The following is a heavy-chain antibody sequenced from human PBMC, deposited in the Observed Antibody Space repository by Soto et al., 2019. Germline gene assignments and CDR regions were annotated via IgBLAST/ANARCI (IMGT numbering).Heavy chain of an antibody. CDR3: ARGDVDHNDYPFHY. Sequence: GGGLGGYGATSGWTVSSHYMTWVRQTPGKGLEWVSLIYPAGYPYYADSVKGRFTISRDNSKNTLSLQMDSLRAEVTAVYFCARGDVDHNDYPFHYWGPVTAVPVSS. CDR2: IYPAGYP. D-gene: IGHD3-16*01. J-gene: IGHJ4*02. V-gene: IGHV3-53*01. CDR1: GWTVSSHY.